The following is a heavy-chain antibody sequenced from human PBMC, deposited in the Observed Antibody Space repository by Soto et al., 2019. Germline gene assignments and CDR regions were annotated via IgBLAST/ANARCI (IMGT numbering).Heavy chain of an antibody. V-gene: IGHV3-23*01. CDR3: AKPPYDDVVVTYRMDV. J-gene: IGHJ6*02. CDR2: ISTSGDKT. CDR1: GFTFSIYA. D-gene: IGHD3-22*01. Sequence: GGSLRLSCAASGFTFSIYAISWVRQAPGKGLEWLSAISTSGDKTYYADSVEGRFTISRDNSKNTLYLQMNSLRVDDTAVYYCAKPPYDDVVVTYRMDVWGQGTTVTVSS.